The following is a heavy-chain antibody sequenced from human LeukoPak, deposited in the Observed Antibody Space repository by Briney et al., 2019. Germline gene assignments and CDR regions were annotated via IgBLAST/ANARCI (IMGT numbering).Heavy chain of an antibody. V-gene: IGHV3-23*01. J-gene: IGHJ4*02. CDR2: ISGSGGST. CDR3: ARASDYDSGGYYIGGTFDY. CDR1: GFTFSSYA. Sequence: AGGSLRLSCAASGFTFSSYAMSWVRQAPGKGLEWVSSISGSGGSTDYADSVKGRFTISRDNSKKTLYLQMNSLRAEDTAVYYCARASDYDSGGYYIGGTFDYWGKGTLVTVSS. D-gene: IGHD3-22*01.